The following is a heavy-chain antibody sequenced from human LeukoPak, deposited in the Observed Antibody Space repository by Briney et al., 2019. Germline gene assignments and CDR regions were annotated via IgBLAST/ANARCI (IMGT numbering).Heavy chain of an antibody. CDR1: GSIFSDSW. D-gene: IGHD3-3*01. CDR3: ARGDRKLWSGNYSSDY. Sequence: GGSLRLSCAASGSIFSDSWMNWVRQAPGKGLEWVANIKQDGNEKNYVDSVKGRFTISRDNAKNSLYLHMNSLTAEDTAVYYCARGDRKLWSGNYSSDYWGQGALVTVSS. J-gene: IGHJ4*02. CDR2: IKQDGNEK. V-gene: IGHV3-7*01.